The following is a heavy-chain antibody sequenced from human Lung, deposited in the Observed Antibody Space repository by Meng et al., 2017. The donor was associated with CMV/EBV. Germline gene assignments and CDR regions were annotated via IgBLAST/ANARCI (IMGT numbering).Heavy chain of an antibody. CDR3: ATYGWTPDY. Sequence: GESLKISCAASGFSFSTYWMNWVRQATGKGLEWVASIKKDGSETYYVDSVKGRFTISRDNAKKSLYLQMDSLRAEDTAVYYCATYGWTPDYWGQGTLVTVSS. CDR2: IKKDGSET. CDR1: GFSFSTYW. V-gene: IGHV3-7*01. J-gene: IGHJ4*02. D-gene: IGHD2-8*02.